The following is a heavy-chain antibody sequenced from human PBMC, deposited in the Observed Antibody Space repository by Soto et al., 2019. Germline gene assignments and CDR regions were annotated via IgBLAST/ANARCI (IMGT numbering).Heavy chain of an antibody. D-gene: IGHD3-22*01. Sequence: ASVKVSCKASGYSFIDYYISWVRQAPGQGLEWMGWVSAYNGNTNYAQKLQGRVTMTTDTSTSTAYMELRSLRSDDTAVYYCARDHYYYDSSGPDAFDIWGQGTMVTVSS. CDR3: ARDHYYYDSSGPDAFDI. V-gene: IGHV1-18*04. CDR1: GYSFIDYY. CDR2: VSAYNGNT. J-gene: IGHJ3*02.